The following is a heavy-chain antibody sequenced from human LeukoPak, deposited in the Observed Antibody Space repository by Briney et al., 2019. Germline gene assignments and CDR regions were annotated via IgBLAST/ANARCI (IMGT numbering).Heavy chain of an antibody. D-gene: IGHD2-8*01. CDR2: IGQDGGEK. V-gene: IGHV3-7*01. Sequence: GGSLRLSCAASGFTFSNYWMTWVRQAPGKGLEWVANIGQDGGEKYYVDSVKGRFTISRDNTKDSLYLQMNSLGAEDTALYYCAREKEYCTNGVCYTTYYYYMDVWGKGTTVTVSS. CDR3: AREKEYCTNGVCYTTYYYYMDV. CDR1: GFTFSNYW. J-gene: IGHJ6*03.